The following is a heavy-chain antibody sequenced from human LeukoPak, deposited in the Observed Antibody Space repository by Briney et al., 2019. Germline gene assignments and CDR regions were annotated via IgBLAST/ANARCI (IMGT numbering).Heavy chain of an antibody. V-gene: IGHV3-30*04. CDR2: ISYDGSNK. CDR1: GFTFSSYA. Sequence: GRSLRLSCAASGFTFSSYAMHWVRQAPGKGLEWVAVISYDGSNKYYADSVKGRFTISRDNSKNTLYLQMNSLRAEDTAVYYCARDPTPRDDILTGYYVNFDYWGQGTLVTVSP. CDR3: ARDPTPRDDILTGYYVNFDY. D-gene: IGHD3-9*01. J-gene: IGHJ4*02.